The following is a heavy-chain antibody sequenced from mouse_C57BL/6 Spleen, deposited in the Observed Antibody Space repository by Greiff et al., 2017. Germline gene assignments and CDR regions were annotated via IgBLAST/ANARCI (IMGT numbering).Heavy chain of an antibody. CDR2: IYPGSGST. D-gene: IGHD2-1*01. Sequence: VKLQQPGAELVKPGASVEMSCKASGYTFTSYWITWVKQRPGQGLEWIGDIYPGSGSTNYNEKFKSKATLTVDTSSSTAYMQLSSLTSEDSAVYYCARGKGNYGAMDYWGQGTSVTVSS. V-gene: IGHV1-55*01. CDR3: ARGKGNYGAMDY. J-gene: IGHJ4*01. CDR1: GYTFTSYW.